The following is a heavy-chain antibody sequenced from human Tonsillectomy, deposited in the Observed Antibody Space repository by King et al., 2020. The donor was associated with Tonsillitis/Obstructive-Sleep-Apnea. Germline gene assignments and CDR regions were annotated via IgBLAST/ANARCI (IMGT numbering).Heavy chain of an antibody. V-gene: IGHV3-23*04. D-gene: IGHD5-12*01. CDR3: TKDGDDYTGYDHRFDY. CDR2: ISGSGGST. J-gene: IGHJ4*02. CDR1: GFSFSDYA. Sequence: VQLVESGGDSVQPGGSLRLSCAASGFSFSDYAMSWVRQAPGKGLEWVSAISGSGGSTYYADSVKGRLTISRDKSQNTLYLQMNSLKFEDTAVYYCTKDGDDYTGYDHRFDYWGQGALVTVS.